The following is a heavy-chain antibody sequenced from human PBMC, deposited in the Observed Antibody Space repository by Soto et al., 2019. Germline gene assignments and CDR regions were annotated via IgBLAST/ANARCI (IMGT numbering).Heavy chain of an antibody. D-gene: IGHD2-21*02. CDR1: GESISSSSYY. V-gene: IGHV4-39*01. Sequence: SETLSLTCIVSGESISSSSYYWGWLRQPPGKGLEWIGSIYYSGRTYYNPSFKSRVTISIDTSKNQFSLKLSSVTATDTTVYYCARQRTTVVTQAYFDHWGQGALVTVSS. CDR2: IYYSGRT. CDR3: ARQRTTVVTQAYFDH. J-gene: IGHJ4*02.